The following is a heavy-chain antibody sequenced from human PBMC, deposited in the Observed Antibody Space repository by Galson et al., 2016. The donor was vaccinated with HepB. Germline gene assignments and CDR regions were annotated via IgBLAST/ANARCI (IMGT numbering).Heavy chain of an antibody. J-gene: IGHJ4*02. V-gene: IGHV4-39*07. D-gene: IGHD6-13*01. Sequence: SETLSLTCTVSLGSIGSRTYYWGWIRQTPGKGLEWIGSIYYTGSTYYNPSLKSRVTISADTSRNQFSLRLNSVTAADTAVYYCATSPGWSITWYIFNFWGQGTLVTVSS. CDR2: IYYTGST. CDR3: ATSPGWSITWYIFNF. CDR1: LGSIGSRTYY.